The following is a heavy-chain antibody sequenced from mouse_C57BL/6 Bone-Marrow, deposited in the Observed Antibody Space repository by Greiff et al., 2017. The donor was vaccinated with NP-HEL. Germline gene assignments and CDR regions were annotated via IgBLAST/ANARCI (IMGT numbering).Heavy chain of an antibody. CDR2: ISDGGSYT. V-gene: IGHV5-4*01. D-gene: IGHD2-4*01. Sequence: EVHLVESGGGLVKPGGSLKLSCAASGFTFSSYAMSWVRQTPEKRLEWVATISDGGSYTYYPDNVKGRFTISRDNAKNNLYLQMSPLKSEDTAMYYCARGTTVSSLDDWGQGTTLTVSS. J-gene: IGHJ2*01. CDR1: GFTFSSYA. CDR3: ARGTTVSSLDD.